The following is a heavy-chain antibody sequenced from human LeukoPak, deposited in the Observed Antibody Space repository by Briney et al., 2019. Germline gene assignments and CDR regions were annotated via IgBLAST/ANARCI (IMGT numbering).Heavy chain of an antibody. V-gene: IGHV3-30*02. CDR1: GFTFSSYG. CDR3: AKDSRRNSGSYVFDY. CDR2: IRYDGSNK. J-gene: IGHJ4*02. D-gene: IGHD1-26*01. Sequence: GGSLRLSCAASGFTFSSYGMHWVRQAPGKGLEWVAFIRYDGSNKYYADSVKGRFTISRDNSKNTLYLQMNSLRAEDTAVYYCAKDSRRNSGSYVFDYWGQGTLVTVSS.